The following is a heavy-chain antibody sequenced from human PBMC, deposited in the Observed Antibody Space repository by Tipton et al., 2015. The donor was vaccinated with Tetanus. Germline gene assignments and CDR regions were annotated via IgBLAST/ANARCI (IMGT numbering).Heavy chain of an antibody. D-gene: IGHD2-21*01. Sequence: SLRLSCRASGFDFMGYGMHWVRRAPGKGLEWVAAIWFDGSRTEYADSVKGRFTISRDNSNGMVYLEMGSLRDEDTAVFYCARDTYYQSHHDNYFDYWGQGVRVTVSS. J-gene: IGHJ4*02. CDR3: ARDTYYQSHHDNYFDY. CDR1: GFDFMGYG. CDR2: IWFDGSRT. V-gene: IGHV3-33*01.